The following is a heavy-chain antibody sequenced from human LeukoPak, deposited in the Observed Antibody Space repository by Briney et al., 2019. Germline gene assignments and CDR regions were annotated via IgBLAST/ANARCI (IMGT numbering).Heavy chain of an antibody. V-gene: IGHV3-30*04. Sequence: GGSLRLSCAASGFTFSSYAMHWVRQAPGKGLEWVAVISYDGSNKYYADPVKGRFTISRDNSKNTLYLQMNSLRAEDTAVYYCARDSGWWGTHYYYYGMDVWGQGTTVTVSS. D-gene: IGHD6-19*01. CDR2: ISYDGSNK. CDR3: ARDSGWWGTHYYYYGMDV. J-gene: IGHJ6*02. CDR1: GFTFSSYA.